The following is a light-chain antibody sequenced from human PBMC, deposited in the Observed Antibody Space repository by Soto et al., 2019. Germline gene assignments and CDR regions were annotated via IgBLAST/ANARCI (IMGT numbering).Light chain of an antibody. CDR2: DVS. J-gene: IGLJ2*01. V-gene: IGLV2-14*01. CDR1: SSDVGGYNY. Sequence: QSALTQPASVSGSPGQSITISCTGTSSDVGGYNYVSWYQQHPGKAPKLMIYDVSKRPSGVSNRFSGSKSGNTASLTISGLQAEDEADYYCSSYARGTTLVFGGGTKLTVL. CDR3: SSYARGTTLV.